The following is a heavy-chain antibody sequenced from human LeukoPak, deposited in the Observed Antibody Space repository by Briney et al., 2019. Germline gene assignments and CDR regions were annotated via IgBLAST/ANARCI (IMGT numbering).Heavy chain of an antibody. J-gene: IGHJ6*03. V-gene: IGHV3-23*01. CDR1: GFSFRRYA. CDR2: LSGSGGTT. Sequence: PGGSLRLSCAASGFSFRRYAMNWVRQAPGRGLEWVSSLSGSGGTTYHADSVKGRFSISRDNSKNTLYLQLNSLRAEDTAVYYCAKGGSTSRVTTSRVVFGYYYYLDVWGKGTPVTVSS. D-gene: IGHD4-17*01. CDR3: AKGGSTSRVTTSRVVFGYYYYLDV.